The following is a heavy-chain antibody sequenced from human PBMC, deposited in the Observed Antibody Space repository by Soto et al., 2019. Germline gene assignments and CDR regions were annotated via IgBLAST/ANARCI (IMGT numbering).Heavy chain of an antibody. V-gene: IGHV1-2*02. J-gene: IGHJ4*01. CDR1: GYTFTDYF. CDR3: ARDRSGAKVVVSPRFDY. CDR2: INPSSGGT. D-gene: IGHD2-15*01. Sequence: QVQLVQSGADVKKPGASVKVSCKASGYTFTDYFMQWVRQAPGQGLEWMGWINPSSGGTNYAQNFRGRVTMTRDTSINTVYMEVTSLTSDDTAVYYCARDRSGAKVVVSPRFDYWGQGTLVTVSS.